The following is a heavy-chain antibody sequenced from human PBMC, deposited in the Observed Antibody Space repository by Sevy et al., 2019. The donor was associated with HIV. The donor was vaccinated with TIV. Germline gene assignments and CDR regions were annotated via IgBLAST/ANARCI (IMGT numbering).Heavy chain of an antibody. J-gene: IGHJ4*02. CDR2: VRSKGDGGTA. V-gene: IGHV3-15*01. CDR3: TTEGAD. Sequence: GGSLRLSCAASGFTFSDAWVSWVRQAPGKGLGWVGRVRSKGDGGTAEYAAPLKGRFSISRDDSKNMVYVQMNSLKTEDTGIYYCTTEGADWGQGTLVTVSS. CDR1: GFTFSDAW.